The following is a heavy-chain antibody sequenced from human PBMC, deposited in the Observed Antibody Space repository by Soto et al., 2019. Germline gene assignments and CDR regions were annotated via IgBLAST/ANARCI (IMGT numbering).Heavy chain of an antibody. V-gene: IGHV3-30*18. CDR1: GFTFSSYG. Sequence: GGSLRLSCAASGFTFSSYGMHWVRQAPGKGLEWVAVISYDGSNKYYADSVKGRFTISRDNSKNTLYLQMNSLRAEDTAVYYCAKAPLSVLYNWFDPLGQGTLVTVSS. CDR2: ISYDGSNK. J-gene: IGHJ5*02. CDR3: AKAPLSVLYNWFDP. D-gene: IGHD6-6*01.